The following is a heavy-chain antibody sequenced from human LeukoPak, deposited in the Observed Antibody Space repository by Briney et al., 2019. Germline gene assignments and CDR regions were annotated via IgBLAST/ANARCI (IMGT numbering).Heavy chain of an antibody. V-gene: IGHV3-23*01. CDR1: GFTFSTYA. Sequence: GGSLRLSCAVSGFTFSTYAMSWVRQAPGKGLEWVSAISGRSDSAYYADSVQGRCTISRDNSKNTLYLQLNSLGAEDTAIYYCAKDIRASGWYYFDYWGQGTLVTVSS. J-gene: IGHJ4*02. D-gene: IGHD6-19*01. CDR2: ISGRSDSA. CDR3: AKDIRASGWYYFDY.